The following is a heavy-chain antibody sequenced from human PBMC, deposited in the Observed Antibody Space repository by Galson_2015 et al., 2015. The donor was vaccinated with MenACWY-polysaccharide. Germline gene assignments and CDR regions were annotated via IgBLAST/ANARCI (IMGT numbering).Heavy chain of an antibody. CDR2: IQYDGSQK. Sequence: SLRLSCAASGLKFRGSGMHWVRQAPGKGLEWVAVIQYDGSQKQYIDSVKGRFTISRDNSKNALYLEMNSLRAKDTALYYCAREGSRIVFHAFDVWGQGTMVIVSS. J-gene: IGHJ3*01. CDR3: AREGSRIVFHAFDV. D-gene: IGHD3-10*02. V-gene: IGHV3-33*01. CDR1: GLKFRGSG.